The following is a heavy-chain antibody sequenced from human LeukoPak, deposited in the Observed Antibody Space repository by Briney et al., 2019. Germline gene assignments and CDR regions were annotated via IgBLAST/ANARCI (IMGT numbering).Heavy chain of an antibody. CDR1: GGSFSGYF. V-gene: IGHV4-34*01. Sequence: SETLSLTCAVYGGSFSGYFWTWIRQSPGKGLQWIGEINNGGSTNCDPSLKSRVTLSVDTSKNQFSLKLTSVTAADTAVYYCARARETEAIGYWSQGTLVTVSS. CDR2: INNGGST. CDR3: ARARETEAIGY. J-gene: IGHJ4*02.